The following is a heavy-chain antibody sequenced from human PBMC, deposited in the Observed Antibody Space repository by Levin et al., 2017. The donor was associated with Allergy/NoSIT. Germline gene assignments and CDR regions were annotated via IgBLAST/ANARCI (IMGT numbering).Heavy chain of an antibody. CDR2: IWDDGYKK. D-gene: IGHD5-12*01. J-gene: IGHJ6*03. Sequence: GGSLRLSCAVSGFTFSSYGMHWVRQAPGKGLEWVAVIWDDGYKKYYADSVKGRFTISRDNSKNTLYLQMNSLRAEDTAVYYCARVLRFYYYYYMDVRSEGATVTVSS. CDR3: ARVLRFYYYYYMDV. V-gene: IGHV3-33*01. CDR1: GFTFSSYG.